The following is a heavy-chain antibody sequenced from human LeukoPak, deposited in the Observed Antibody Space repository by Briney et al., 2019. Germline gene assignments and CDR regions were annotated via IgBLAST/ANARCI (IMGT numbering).Heavy chain of an antibody. CDR2: IDPSDSYT. J-gene: IGHJ4*02. Sequence: GESLKISCKGSGYSFTSYWITWVRQMPGKGLEWMGRIDPSDSYTNYSPSFQGRVTISADKSISTAYLQWTSLKASDTAIYYCARQPLVRDCGGDCEFDYWGQGTRVSVSS. V-gene: IGHV5-10-1*01. CDR1: GYSFTSYW. D-gene: IGHD2-21*02. CDR3: ARQPLVRDCGGDCEFDY.